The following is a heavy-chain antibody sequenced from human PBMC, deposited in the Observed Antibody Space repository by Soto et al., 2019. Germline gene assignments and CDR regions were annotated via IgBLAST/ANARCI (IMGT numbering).Heavy chain of an antibody. V-gene: IGHV3-33*01. CDR2: IWYDGSNK. D-gene: IGHD2-2*01. J-gene: IGHJ6*02. Sequence: QVQLVESGGGVVQPGRSLRLSCAASGFTFSSYGMHWVRQAPGKGLEWVAVIWYDGSNKYYADAVKGRFTIARDNSKNTLYLQMNSLRAEDTHVYYCARSVGYRRLFHFVMEVWCRGT. CDR3: ARSVGYRRLFHFVMEV. CDR1: GFTFSSYG.